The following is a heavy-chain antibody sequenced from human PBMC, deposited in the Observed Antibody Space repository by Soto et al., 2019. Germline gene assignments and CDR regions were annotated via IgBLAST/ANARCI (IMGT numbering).Heavy chain of an antibody. CDR1: GGSISSSTNY. J-gene: IGHJ4*02. CDR3: ARQPRILTGYSGHFDY. D-gene: IGHD3-9*01. V-gene: IGHV4-39*01. CDR2: IYYSGST. Sequence: SETLSLTCTVSGGSISSSTNYWGWLRQPPGKGLEWIGSIYYSGSTYYNPSLKSRVTISVDTSKNQFSLKLSSVTAADTAVYYCARQPRILTGYSGHFDYWCQGTLVT.